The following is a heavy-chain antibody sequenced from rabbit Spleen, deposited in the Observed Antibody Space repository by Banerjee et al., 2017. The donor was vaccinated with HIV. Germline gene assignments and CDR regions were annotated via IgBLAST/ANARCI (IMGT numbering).Heavy chain of an antibody. CDR1: GFSFISSYD. CDR3: ARDYVNAFDP. CDR2: IYTGNGKN. D-gene: IGHD4-2*01. Sequence: QEQLVESGGGLVKPGASLTLTCTASGFSFISSYDMSWVRQAPGKGLEWIGFIYTGNGKNYYATWAKGRFTISKTSATTVTLQMTRLTAADTATYFCARDYVNAFDPWGQGTLVTVS. V-gene: IGHV1S45*01. J-gene: IGHJ2*01.